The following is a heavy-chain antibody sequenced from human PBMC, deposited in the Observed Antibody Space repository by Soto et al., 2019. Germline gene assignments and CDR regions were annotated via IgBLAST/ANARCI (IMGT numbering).Heavy chain of an antibody. J-gene: IGHJ4*02. D-gene: IGHD3-10*01. Sequence: GGSLRLSCAASGFTFSNYAISWVRQTPGKGLEWVLFISGSGYFTYYADSVKGRFTISRDNPKNTIYLQMNSLRAEDTAVYYCAKGFYGSGSYYNERAFDSWGQGTLVTVSS. CDR1: GFTFSNYA. V-gene: IGHV3-23*01. CDR3: AKGFYGSGSYYNERAFDS. CDR2: ISGSGYFT.